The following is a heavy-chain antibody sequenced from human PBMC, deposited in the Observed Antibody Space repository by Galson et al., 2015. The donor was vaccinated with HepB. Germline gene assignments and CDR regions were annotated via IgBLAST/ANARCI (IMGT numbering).Heavy chain of an antibody. CDR1: GYYFTNYW. J-gene: IGHJ3*02. V-gene: IGHV5-51*03. CDR3: AILVVVSANDAFDI. D-gene: IGHD2-2*01. Sequence: QSGAEVKKPGESLKISCKGSGYYFTNYWIAWVRQMPGKGLEWMGIIHPGDSDTRYSPSFQGQVTISADKSITTAYLQWSSLKASDTAMYYCAILVVVSANDAFDIWGQGTMVTVSS. CDR2: IHPGDSDT.